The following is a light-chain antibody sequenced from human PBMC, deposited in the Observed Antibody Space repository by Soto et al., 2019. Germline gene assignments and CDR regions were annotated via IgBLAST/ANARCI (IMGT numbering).Light chain of an antibody. J-gene: IGKJ1*01. CDR3: QRYGSSPWT. CDR2: GAF. V-gene: IGKV3-20*01. Sequence: EIVLTQSPGTLSLSPGERATLSCRASKSITSTYLAWYQQKPGRAPRLVIYGAFNRATGIPDRFSASGSGTDFSLTISGLEPEDSAVYFCQRYGSSPWTFGQGTKVEIK. CDR1: KSITSTY.